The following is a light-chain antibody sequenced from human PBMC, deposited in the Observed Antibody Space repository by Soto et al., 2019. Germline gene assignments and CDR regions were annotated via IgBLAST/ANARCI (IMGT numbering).Light chain of an antibody. CDR2: GSS. J-gene: IGLJ2*01. CDR1: SSNIGAGYD. CDR3: QSYDSSLSGSV. Sequence: HSVLTQPPSVSGAPGQRVTISCTGSSSNIGAGYDVHWYQHLPGTAPKLLIYGSSNRPSGVPDRFSGSKSGTSASLAITGLQAEDEADYYCQSYDSSLSGSVFGGGTKVTVL. V-gene: IGLV1-40*01.